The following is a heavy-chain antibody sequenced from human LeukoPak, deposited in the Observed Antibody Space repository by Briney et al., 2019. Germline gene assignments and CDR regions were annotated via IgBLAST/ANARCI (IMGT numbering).Heavy chain of an antibody. Sequence: PGGSLRLSCAASGFTFSSYGMSWVRQAPGKGLEWVGRIKSKTDGGTTDYAAPVKGRFTISRDDSKNTLYLQMNSLKTEDTAVYYCTTPFLQWLRNTKFDYWGQGTLVTVSS. D-gene: IGHD5-12*01. V-gene: IGHV3-15*01. CDR3: TTPFLQWLRNTKFDY. CDR1: GFTFSSYG. CDR2: IKSKTDGGTT. J-gene: IGHJ4*02.